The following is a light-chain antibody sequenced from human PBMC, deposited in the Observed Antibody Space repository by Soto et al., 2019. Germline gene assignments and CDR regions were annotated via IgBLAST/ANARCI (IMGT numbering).Light chain of an antibody. V-gene: IGKV3-15*01. CDR3: KQYHNWPRAT. J-gene: IGKJ4*01. CDR2: RAS. Sequence: IVMTQSPATLSVSLGERATLSCRASQDINSNLAWYQQKPGQAPRLLMFRASIRAAGFPARFSASGSGTEFNITISSLQSEDSAVYYCKQYHNWPRATFGGGTKVEIK. CDR1: QDINSN.